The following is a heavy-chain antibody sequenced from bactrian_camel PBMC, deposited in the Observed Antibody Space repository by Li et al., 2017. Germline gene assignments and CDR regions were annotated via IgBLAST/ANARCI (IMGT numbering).Heavy chain of an antibody. CDR2: IDTGGGNT. J-gene: IGHJ6*01. CDR3: ATWWSVGF. CDR1: GFTFSSSD. V-gene: IGHV3S40*01. D-gene: IGHD7*01. Sequence: VQLVESGGGLVQPGGSLRLSCAASGFTFSSSDMSWGRQIPGRGLEWVPGIDTGGGNTYYADSVKGRFTISRDNAKNTLYLQMNSLKTEDTAVYYCATWWSVGFWGQGTQVTVS.